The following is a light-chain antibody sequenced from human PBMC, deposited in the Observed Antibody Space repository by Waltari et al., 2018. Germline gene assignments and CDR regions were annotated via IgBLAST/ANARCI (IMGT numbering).Light chain of an antibody. J-gene: IGLJ2*01. CDR3: CSFTTTNTWV. Sequence: QSALTQPASVSRSPGQSITISCTGTSSEVGSYNYVSWYQQHPGKTPRLMIYEVNNRPSGVSNRFSASKSGDTASLTISGLQAEDEADYYCCSFTTTNTWVFGGGTKLTVL. CDR2: EVN. V-gene: IGLV2-14*01. CDR1: SSEVGSYNY.